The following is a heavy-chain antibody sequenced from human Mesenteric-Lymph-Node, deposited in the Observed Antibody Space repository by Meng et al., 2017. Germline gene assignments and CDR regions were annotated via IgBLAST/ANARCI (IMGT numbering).Heavy chain of an antibody. Sequence: LRLGESGPGLVKPSETLSLTCTVSGGPISRTGTCGGWIRQPPRKGLEWIGSQCHADDTYYNPSLMGRVTISVDTSKNQVSLKLTSVTAADTSIYYCVRHTFSGNPGGIDSWGQGILVTVSS. CDR3: VRHTFSGNPGGIDS. V-gene: IGHV4-39*01. J-gene: IGHJ4*02. D-gene: IGHD4-23*01. CDR2: QCHADDT. CDR1: GGPISRTGTC.